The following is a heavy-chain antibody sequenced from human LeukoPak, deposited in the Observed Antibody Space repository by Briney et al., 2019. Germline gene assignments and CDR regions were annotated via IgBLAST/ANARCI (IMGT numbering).Heavy chain of an antibody. Sequence: SETLSLTFTVSGGSISSRSYYWGWIRQPPGKGLEWIGSSYYSGSTYYNPPLKGRVTISVDTSKNPYSLKLSTVTAADTAVYCCARPYLRGTVVNPWFDPRGQGNLVTVSS. CDR2: SYYSGST. CDR3: ARPYLRGTVVNPWFDP. V-gene: IGHV4-39*01. J-gene: IGHJ5*02. CDR1: GGSISSRSYY. D-gene: IGHD4-23*01.